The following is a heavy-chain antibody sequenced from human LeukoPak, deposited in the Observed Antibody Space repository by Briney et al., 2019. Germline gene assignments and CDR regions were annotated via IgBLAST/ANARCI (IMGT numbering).Heavy chain of an antibody. J-gene: IGHJ4*02. CDR1: GFSFIEYS. Sequence: GGSLRLSCTASGFSFIEYSMNWVRQAPGKGLEWISYIGIDSGNTKYADSVRGRFTISADKAKNSLYLQMNSLRVEDTAVYYCARKHNYAFDNWGQGTLVSVAS. D-gene: IGHD1-1*01. CDR3: ARKHNYAFDN. V-gene: IGHV3-48*01. CDR2: IGIDSGNT.